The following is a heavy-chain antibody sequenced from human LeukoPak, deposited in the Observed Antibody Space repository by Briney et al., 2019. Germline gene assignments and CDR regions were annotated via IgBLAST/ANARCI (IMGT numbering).Heavy chain of an antibody. CDR1: GFTFSDYY. Sequence: PGGSLRLSCAASGFTFSDYYMSWIRQAPGKGLEWVSYISSSGSTIYYADSVKGRFTISRDNAKNSLYLQMNSLRAEDTAVYCCARGQRWLQSVPAFDIWGQGTMVTVSS. V-gene: IGHV3-11*04. J-gene: IGHJ3*02. D-gene: IGHD5-24*01. CDR3: ARGQRWLQSVPAFDI. CDR2: ISSSGSTI.